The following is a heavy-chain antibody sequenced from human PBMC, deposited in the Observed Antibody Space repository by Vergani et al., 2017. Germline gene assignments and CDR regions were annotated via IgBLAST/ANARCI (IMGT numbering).Heavy chain of an antibody. J-gene: IGHJ4*02. CDR2: INPNSGGT. V-gene: IGHV1-2*02. D-gene: IGHD3-22*01. Sequence: QVQLVQSGAEVKKPGASVKVSCKASGYTFTGYYMHWVRQAPGQGLEWMGWINPNSGGTNYAQKFQGRVTMTRDTSISTAYMELSRLRSDDTAVYYCARDQGYYDSSGYYGYWGQGTLVTVSS. CDR3: ARDQGYYDSSGYYGY. CDR1: GYTFTGYY.